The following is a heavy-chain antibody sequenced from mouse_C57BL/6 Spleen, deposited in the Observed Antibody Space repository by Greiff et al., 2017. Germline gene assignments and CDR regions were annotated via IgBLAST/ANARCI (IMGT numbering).Heavy chain of an antibody. CDR3: ARNRNYGSSYSAMDY. J-gene: IGHJ4*01. V-gene: IGHV2-9-1*01. CDR1: GFSLTSYA. Sequence: VQLQQSGPGLVAPSQSLSITCTVSGFSLTSYAISWVRQPPGKGLEWLGVIWTGGGTNYNSALKSRLSISKDNSKSQVFLKMNSLQTDDTARYYCARNRNYGSSYSAMDYWGQGTSVTVSS. CDR2: IWTGGGT. D-gene: IGHD1-1*01.